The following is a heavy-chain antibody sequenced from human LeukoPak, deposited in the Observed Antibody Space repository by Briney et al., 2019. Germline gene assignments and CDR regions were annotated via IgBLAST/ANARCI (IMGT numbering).Heavy chain of an antibody. D-gene: IGHD4-23*01. J-gene: IGHJ4*02. Sequence: GSLRLSCAASGLTFSSYWMSWVRQPPGKGLEWIGEINHSGSTNYNPSLKSRVTISVDTSKNQFSLKLSSVTAADTAVYYCAILPPRKLRWEPATLDDYWGQGTLVTVSS. CDR2: INHSGST. CDR3: AILPPRKLRWEPATLDDY. V-gene: IGHV4-34*08. CDR1: GLTFSSYW.